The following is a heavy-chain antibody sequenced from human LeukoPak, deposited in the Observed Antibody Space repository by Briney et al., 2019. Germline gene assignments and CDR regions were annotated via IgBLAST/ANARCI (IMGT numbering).Heavy chain of an antibody. D-gene: IGHD6-13*01. CDR3: AXXXXPGSWGIASNWFDP. J-gene: IGHJ5*02. CDR1: GYTFTSYY. Sequence: GASVKVSCKASGYTFTSYYMHWVRQAPGQGLEWMGIINPSGGSTSYAQKFQGRVTMTRDTSTSTGSMELSSLRSEDTAVYYCAXXXXPGSWGIASNWFDPWGQGTLVTVSS. CDR2: INPSGGST. V-gene: IGHV1-46*01.